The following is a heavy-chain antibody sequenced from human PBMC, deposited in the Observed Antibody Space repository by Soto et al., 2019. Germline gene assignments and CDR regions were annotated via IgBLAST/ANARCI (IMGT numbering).Heavy chain of an antibody. V-gene: IGHV3-23*01. CDR3: AKFEGHPLEYWYLDF. D-gene: IGHD1-1*01. CDR1: GFTFSAYA. J-gene: IGHJ2*01. Sequence: EVQLLESGGGLVQPGGSLRLSCAASGFTFSAYAMGWVRQAPGKGLEWVSTIHGGGGATHYADSVKGRFTISRDDSKNTLHAQMNSLRAEDTAVYCCAKFEGHPLEYWYLDFWGRGTLVTVSS. CDR2: IHGGGGAT.